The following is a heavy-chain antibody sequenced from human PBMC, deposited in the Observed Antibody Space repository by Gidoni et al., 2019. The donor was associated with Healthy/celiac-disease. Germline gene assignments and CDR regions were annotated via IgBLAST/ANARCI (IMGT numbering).Heavy chain of an antibody. CDR3: ATRSDWNHAAYYYYYMDV. J-gene: IGHJ6*03. Sequence: QVQLVQSGAEVKKPGSSVKVSCKASGGTFSSYAISWVRQAPGQGLEWMGGIIPIFGTANYAQKFQGRVTITADESTSTAYMELSSLRSEDTAVYYCATRSDWNHAAYYYYYMDVWGKGTTVTVSS. D-gene: IGHD1-1*01. V-gene: IGHV1-69*01. CDR2: IIPIFGTA. CDR1: GGTFSSYA.